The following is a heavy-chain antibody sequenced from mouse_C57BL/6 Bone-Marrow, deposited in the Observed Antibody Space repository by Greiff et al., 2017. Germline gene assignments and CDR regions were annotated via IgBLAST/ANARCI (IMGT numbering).Heavy chain of an antibody. Sequence: VQLQQPGAELVRPGTSVKLSCKASGYTFTSYWMHWVKQRPGQGLEWIGVIDPSDSYTNYNQKFKGKATLTVDTSSSTAYMQLSSLTSEDSAVYYCARGGFYYYGSSPYYYAMDYWGKGTSVTVSS. J-gene: IGHJ4*01. D-gene: IGHD1-1*01. V-gene: IGHV1-59*01. CDR3: ARGGFYYYGSSPYYYAMDY. CDR1: GYTFTSYW. CDR2: IDPSDSYT.